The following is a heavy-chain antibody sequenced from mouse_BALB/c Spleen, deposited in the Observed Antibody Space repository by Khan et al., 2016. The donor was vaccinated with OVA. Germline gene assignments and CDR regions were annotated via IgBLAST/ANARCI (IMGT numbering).Heavy chain of an antibody. J-gene: IGHJ3*01. CDR2: INPSTGYT. CDR1: GYTFTSYW. CDR3: VNHGSSSAWFSY. D-gene: IGHD1-1*01. Sequence: QVQLKQSGAELAKPGASVKMSCKASGYTFTSYWMHWVKQRPGQGLEWIGYINPSTGYTEYNQKFKDKATLTADKSSNTAYMQLSSLTSEDSAVYYCVNHGSSSAWFSYCGQGTLVTVS. V-gene: IGHV1-7*01.